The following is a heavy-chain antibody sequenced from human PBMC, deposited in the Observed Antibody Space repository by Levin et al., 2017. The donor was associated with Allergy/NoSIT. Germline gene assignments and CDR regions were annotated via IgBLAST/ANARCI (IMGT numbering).Heavy chain of an antibody. D-gene: IGHD2-2*01. J-gene: IGHJ4*02. Sequence: LSLTCAASGFTFSSYAMHWVRQAPGKGLEWVAVISYDGSNKYYADSVKGRFTISRDNSKNTLYLQMNSLRAEDTAVYYCARDLGLGAMDYWGQGTLVTVSS. CDR2: ISYDGSNK. V-gene: IGHV3-30*04. CDR3: ARDLGLGAMDY. CDR1: GFTFSSYA.